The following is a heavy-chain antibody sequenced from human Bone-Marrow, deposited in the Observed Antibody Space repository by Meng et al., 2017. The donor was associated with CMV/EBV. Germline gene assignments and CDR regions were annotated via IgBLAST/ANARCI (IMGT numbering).Heavy chain of an antibody. CDR3: AEDSSTIYAFEI. D-gene: IGHD6-13*01. Sequence: GESLKISCAASGSTFSRFGMHWVRQAPGKGLEWVAVIWYDGTKEYYADSVKGRFTISRDKSKNTLYLHINSLRAEDTAVYYCAEDSSTIYAFEIWGQGTLVTVSS. J-gene: IGHJ3*02. CDR1: GSTFSRFG. CDR2: IWYDGTKE. V-gene: IGHV3-33*03.